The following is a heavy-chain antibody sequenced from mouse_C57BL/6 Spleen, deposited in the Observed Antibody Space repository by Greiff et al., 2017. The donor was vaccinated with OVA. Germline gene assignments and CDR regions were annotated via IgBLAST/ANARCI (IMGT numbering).Heavy chain of an antibody. V-gene: IGHV1-55*01. J-gene: IGHJ3*01. CDR3: PRSYDGFAWFAY. CDR2: IYPGSGST. CDR1: GYTFTSYW. D-gene: IGHD2-3*01. Sequence: QVQLQQSGAELVKPGASVKMSCKASGYTFTSYWITWVKQRPGQGLEWIGDIYPGSGSTNYNEKFKSKATLTVDTSSSTAYMQLSSLTSEDSAVYYCPRSYDGFAWFAYWGQGTLVTVSA.